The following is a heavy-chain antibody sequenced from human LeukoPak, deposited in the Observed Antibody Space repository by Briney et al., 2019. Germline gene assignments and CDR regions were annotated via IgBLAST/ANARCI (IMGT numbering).Heavy chain of an antibody. Sequence: GASVKVSCKASGGTFNTNGITWVRQAPGAGLEWLGGINPALRTANFAPKFQGRVTMTTDESTTTVYMELTSLRSEDTAMYFCARERLPRGGDYWYFDIWGRGTLVTVSS. V-gene: IGHV1-69*05. CDR3: ARERLPRGGDYWYFDI. CDR2: INPALRTA. D-gene: IGHD3-10*01. J-gene: IGHJ2*01. CDR1: GGTFNTNG.